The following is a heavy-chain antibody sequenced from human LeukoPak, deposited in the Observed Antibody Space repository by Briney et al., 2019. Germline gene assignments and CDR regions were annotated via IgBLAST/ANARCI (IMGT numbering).Heavy chain of an antibody. CDR3: AKANSYYDILTGYEF. Sequence: GASVKVSCKASGGTFSSYAISWVRQAPGQGLEWVGGIIPIFGTANYAQKFQGRVTITADESTSTAYMELSSLRSEDTAVYYCAKANSYYDILTGYEFWGQGTLVTVSS. CDR2: IIPIFGTA. CDR1: GGTFSSYA. V-gene: IGHV1-69*01. D-gene: IGHD3-9*01. J-gene: IGHJ4*02.